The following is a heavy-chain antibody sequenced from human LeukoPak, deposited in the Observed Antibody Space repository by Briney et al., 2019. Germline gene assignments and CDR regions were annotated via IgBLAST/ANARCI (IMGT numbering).Heavy chain of an antibody. CDR2: INPNSGGT. Sequence: ASVKVSCKASGYTFTGYYMHWVRQAPGQGLEWMGWINPNSGGTNYAQKFQGRVTMTRDTSISTAYMELSRLRSDDTAVYYCARTVRYCSGGSCYPRRGDWFDPWGQGTLVTVSS. D-gene: IGHD2-15*01. J-gene: IGHJ5*02. V-gene: IGHV1-2*02. CDR1: GYTFTGYY. CDR3: ARTVRYCSGGSCYPRRGDWFDP.